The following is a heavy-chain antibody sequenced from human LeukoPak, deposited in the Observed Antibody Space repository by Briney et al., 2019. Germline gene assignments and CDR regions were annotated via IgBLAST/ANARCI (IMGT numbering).Heavy chain of an antibody. V-gene: IGHV4-59*01. CDR3: ARRGYYMDV. CDR1: GGSISSYY. CDR2: IYYSGST. Sequence: SETLSLTCTVSGGSISSYYWSWIRQPPGKGLEWIGYIYYSGSTTYNPSLKSRVTISVDTSKNQFSLKLSSVTAADTADYYCARRGYYMDVWGKGITVTVSS. J-gene: IGHJ6*03.